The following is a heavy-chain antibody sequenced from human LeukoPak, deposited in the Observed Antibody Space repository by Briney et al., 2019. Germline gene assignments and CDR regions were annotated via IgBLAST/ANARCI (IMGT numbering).Heavy chain of an antibody. Sequence: SETLSLTCTVSGYSISSGYCWGWIQQPPGEGLEWIGSVYHSGSTFYNPTLKSRVTISVDTSKTQFSLKLTSVPAADTAVYYCARGGVDFGAIFGVASPFDCWGQGTLVTVSS. D-gene: IGHD3-3*01. CDR3: ARGGVDFGAIFGVASPFDC. V-gene: IGHV4-38-2*02. J-gene: IGHJ4*02. CDR2: VYHSGST. CDR1: GYSISSGYC.